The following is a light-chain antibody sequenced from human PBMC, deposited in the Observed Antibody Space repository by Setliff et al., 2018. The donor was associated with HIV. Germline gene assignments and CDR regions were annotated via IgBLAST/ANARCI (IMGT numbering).Light chain of an antibody. V-gene: IGLV1-44*01. CDR2: SDN. CDR1: RSNIGDNI. Sequence: QSALTQPPSASGTPGQRVTISCSGSRSNIGDNIVNWYQQLPGTAPKLLIHSDNQRPSGVPDRFAGSRSDTSASLAISGLQSQDEADYYCATWDDRLNGVVFGGGTKVTVL. CDR3: ATWDDRLNGVV. J-gene: IGLJ3*02.